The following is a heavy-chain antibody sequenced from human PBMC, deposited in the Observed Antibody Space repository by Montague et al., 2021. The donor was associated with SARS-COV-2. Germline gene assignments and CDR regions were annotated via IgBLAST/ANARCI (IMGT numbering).Heavy chain of an antibody. CDR3: ATTPSYRSSWSLDY. Sequence: SETLSLTCSVSGGSISDYYWSWIRQPPGKGLEWIGHLCYSGSTTYKPSLKSRVTMSVDTSKNQFSLKLSSVTAADTAVYYCATTPSYRSSWSLDYWGQGTLVTVSS. CDR1: GGSISDYY. CDR2: LCYSGST. J-gene: IGHJ4*02. D-gene: IGHD6-13*01. V-gene: IGHV4-59*08.